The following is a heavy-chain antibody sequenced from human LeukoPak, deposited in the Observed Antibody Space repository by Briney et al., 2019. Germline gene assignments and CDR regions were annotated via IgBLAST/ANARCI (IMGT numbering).Heavy chain of an antibody. CDR3: ARSTPEDIVVVPAAIPGYFQH. Sequence: GGSLRLSCAASGFTFSDYYMSWIRQAPGKGLEWVSYISSSGSTIYYADSVKGRFTISRDNAKNSLYQQMNSLRAEDTAVYYCARSTPEDIVVVPAAIPGYFQHWGQGTLVTVSS. J-gene: IGHJ1*01. D-gene: IGHD2-2*02. V-gene: IGHV3-11*01. CDR2: ISSSGSTI. CDR1: GFTFSDYY.